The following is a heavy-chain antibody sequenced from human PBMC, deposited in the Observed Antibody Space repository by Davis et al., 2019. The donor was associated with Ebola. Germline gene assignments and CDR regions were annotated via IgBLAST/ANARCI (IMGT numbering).Heavy chain of an antibody. V-gene: IGHV1-18*01. CDR2: ISAYNGNT. CDR3: ARGLHTYDILTGRNMTNWFDP. Sequence: ASVKVSCKASGYTFNLYGISWVRQAPGQGLEWMGWISAYNGNTNYAQKLQGRVTMTTDTSTSTAYMELRSLRSEDTAIYYCARGLHTYDILTGRNMTNWFDPWGQGTLVTVSS. D-gene: IGHD3-9*01. J-gene: IGHJ5*02. CDR1: GYTFNLYG.